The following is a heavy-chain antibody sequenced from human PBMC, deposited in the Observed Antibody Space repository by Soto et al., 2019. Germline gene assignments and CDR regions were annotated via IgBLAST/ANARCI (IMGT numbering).Heavy chain of an antibody. CDR3: ASRQEGRFFEYY. Sequence: SVKVSCKASGGTFSSYAISWVRQAPGQGLEWMGGIIPIFGTANYAQKFQGRVTITADESTSTAYMELSSLRSEDTAVYYCASRQEGRFFEYYWGQGTLVTVSS. CDR1: GGTFSSYA. V-gene: IGHV1-69*13. J-gene: IGHJ4*02. D-gene: IGHD3-3*01. CDR2: IIPIFGTA.